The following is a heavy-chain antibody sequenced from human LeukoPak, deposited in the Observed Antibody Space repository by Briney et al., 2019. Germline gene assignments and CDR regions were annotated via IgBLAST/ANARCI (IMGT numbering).Heavy chain of an antibody. D-gene: IGHD3-22*01. Sequence: PGGSLRLSCAASGFTFSSYGMHWVRQAPGKGLEWVSSISSSSSYIYYADSVKGRFTISRDNAKNSLYLQMNSLRAEDTAVYYCAREDYYDSSGRLPDYWGQGTLVTVSS. V-gene: IGHV3-21*01. CDR3: AREDYYDSSGRLPDY. CDR2: ISSSSSYI. CDR1: GFTFSSYG. J-gene: IGHJ4*02.